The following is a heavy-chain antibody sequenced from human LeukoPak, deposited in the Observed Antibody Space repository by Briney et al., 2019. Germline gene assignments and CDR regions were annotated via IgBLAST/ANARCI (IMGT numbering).Heavy chain of an antibody. D-gene: IGHD3-22*01. V-gene: IGHV4-38-2*02. J-gene: IGHJ3*02. CDR3: ARGFSYYSVNSGPDAFDI. CDR1: GYSISSGYF. CDR2: IDHSGST. Sequence: SETLSLTCIVSGYSISSGYFWGWIRQPPGKGLEWIGSIDHSGSTYYNPSLKSRLAISVDTSKNQFSLKLSSVTAADTAVYYCARGFSYYSVNSGPDAFDIWGQGTMVTVSS.